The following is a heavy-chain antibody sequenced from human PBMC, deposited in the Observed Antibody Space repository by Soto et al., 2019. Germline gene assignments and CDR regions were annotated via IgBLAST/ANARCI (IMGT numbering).Heavy chain of an antibody. J-gene: IGHJ6*02. CDR3: ARMTTVTMGSYYYYYYGMDV. CDR1: GGSFSGYY. Sequence: SETLSLTCAVYGGSFSGYYWSWIRQPPGKGLEWIGEINHSGSTNYNPSLKSRVTISVDTPKNQFSLKLSSVTAADTAVYYCARMTTVTMGSYYYYYYGMDVWGQGTTVTVSS. V-gene: IGHV4-34*01. CDR2: INHSGST. D-gene: IGHD4-17*01.